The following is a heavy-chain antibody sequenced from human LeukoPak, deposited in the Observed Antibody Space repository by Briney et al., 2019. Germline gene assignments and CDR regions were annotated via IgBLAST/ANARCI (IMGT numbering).Heavy chain of an antibody. V-gene: IGHV3-21*06. Sequence: RGSLRLSCAASGFAFSGYSMNWVRQAPGRGPEWVSLISTTSTSIYYADSVRGRFTISRDNAKNSLYLQMNSLRAEDTAVYYCARGVGATHFDCWGQGTLVTVST. J-gene: IGHJ4*02. CDR3: ARGVGATHFDC. CDR2: ISTTSTSI. CDR1: GFAFSGYS. D-gene: IGHD1-26*01.